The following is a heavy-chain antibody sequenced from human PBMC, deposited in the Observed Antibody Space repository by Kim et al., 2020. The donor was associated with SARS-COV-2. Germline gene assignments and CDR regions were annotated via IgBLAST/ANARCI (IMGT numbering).Heavy chain of an antibody. CDR3: ARELVFDYTYYFDY. Sequence: NPSLKSRVTISVDTYKNQFSLKLSSVTAADTAVYYCARELVFDYTYYFDYWGQGTLVTVSS. J-gene: IGHJ4*02. D-gene: IGHD4-4*01. V-gene: IGHV4-59*01.